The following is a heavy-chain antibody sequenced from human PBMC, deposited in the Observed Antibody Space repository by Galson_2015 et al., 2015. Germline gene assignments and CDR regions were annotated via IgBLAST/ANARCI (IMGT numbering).Heavy chain of an antibody. V-gene: IGHV3-74*01. Sequence: SLRLSCAASGFTFSSYWMHWVRHAPGKGLVWVSRINSDGSSTNYADSVKGRITISRDNAKNTLYLQMNSLRAEDTAVYYCARESGRYCSSSSCYGGFIDYWGQGTLATVSS. CDR3: ARESGRYCSSSSCYGGFIDY. J-gene: IGHJ4*02. CDR1: GFTFSSYW. D-gene: IGHD2-2*01. CDR2: INSDGSST.